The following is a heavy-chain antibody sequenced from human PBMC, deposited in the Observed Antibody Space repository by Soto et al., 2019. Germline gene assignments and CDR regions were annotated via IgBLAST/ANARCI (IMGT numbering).Heavy chain of an antibody. CDR1: GFTFSSYA. J-gene: IGHJ4*02. D-gene: IGHD4-17*01. V-gene: IGHV3-23*01. CDR3: AKNFLLATVTTFNFDY. Sequence: PGGSLRLSCAVSGFTFSSYAMSWVRQAPGKGLEWVSAISGSGGSTYYADSVKGRFTISRDNSKNTLYLQMNSLRAEDTAVYYCAKNFLLATVTTFNFDYWGQGTLVTVSS. CDR2: ISGSGGST.